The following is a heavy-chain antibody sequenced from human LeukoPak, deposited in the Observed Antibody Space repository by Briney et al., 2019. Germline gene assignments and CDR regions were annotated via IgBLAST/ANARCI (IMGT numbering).Heavy chain of an antibody. CDR1: GGSISSYY. CDR3: ARVPARRVVTTPTYFDY. D-gene: IGHD2-21*02. CDR2: INYRGST. J-gene: IGHJ4*02. Sequence: SETLSLTCAISGGSISSYYWTWIRQPPGKGLEWIGYINYRGSTNYNPSLKSRVTISEHTSKNQFSLRLTSVTAADTAVYYCARVPARRVVTTPTYFDYWGQGTLVTVSS. V-gene: IGHV4-59*01.